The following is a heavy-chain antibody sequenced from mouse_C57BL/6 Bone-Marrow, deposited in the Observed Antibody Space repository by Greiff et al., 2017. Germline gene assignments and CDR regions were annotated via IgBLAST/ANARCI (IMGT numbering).Heavy chain of an antibody. CDR2: IYPSDSET. CDR1: GYTFTSYW. D-gene: IGHD3-3*01. V-gene: IGHV1-61*01. J-gene: IGHJ2*01. CDR3: ARSPGTNY. Sequence: QVQLQQPGAELVRPGSSVKLSCKASGYTFTSYWMDWVKQRPGQGLEWIGNIYPSDSETHYNQKFKDKATLTVDKSSSTAYMPLSSLTSEDSAVYNCARSPGTNYWGQGTTLTVSS.